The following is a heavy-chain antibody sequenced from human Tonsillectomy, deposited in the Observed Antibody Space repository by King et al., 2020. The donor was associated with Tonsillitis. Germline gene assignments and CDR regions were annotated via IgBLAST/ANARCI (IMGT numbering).Heavy chain of an antibody. V-gene: IGHV3-23*04. J-gene: IGHJ4*02. CDR2: ISGSGGSK. D-gene: IGHD2-2*01. CDR3: AKCSSTSCRQFDY. Sequence: VQLVESGGGLVQPGGSLRLSCAASGFTFSSYAMSWVRQAPGKGLEWVSGISGSGGSKHNAHSVKGRVTISRDNSKKTLYLQMNSLRAEDTAVYYCAKCSSTSCRQFDYWGQGTLVTVSS. CDR1: GFTFSSYA.